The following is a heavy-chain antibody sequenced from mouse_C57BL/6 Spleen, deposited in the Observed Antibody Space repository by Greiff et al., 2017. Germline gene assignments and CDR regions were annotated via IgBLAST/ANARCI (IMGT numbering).Heavy chain of an antibody. CDR2: IYPGDGDT. D-gene: IGHD1-1*01. Sequence: QVQLQQSGAELVKPGASVKISCKASGYAFSSYWMNWVKQRPGKGLEWIGQIYPGDGDTNYNGKFKGKATLTADKSSSTAYMQLSSLTSEGSAVYFCARSDYYGSWYFDVWGTGTTVTVSS. V-gene: IGHV1-80*01. CDR1: GYAFSSYW. J-gene: IGHJ1*03. CDR3: ARSDYYGSWYFDV.